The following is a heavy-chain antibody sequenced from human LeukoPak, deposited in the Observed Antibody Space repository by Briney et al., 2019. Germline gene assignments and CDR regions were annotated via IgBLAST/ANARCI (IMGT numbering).Heavy chain of an antibody. J-gene: IGHJ3*02. CDR1: GFTFSSYW. V-gene: IGHV3-74*01. Sequence: GGSLRLSCAASGFTFSSYWMHWVRQAPGKGLVWVSRINSDGSSTSYADSVKGRFTISRDNAKNTLYLQMNSLRAEDTAVYYCARARGYDNAFDIWGQGTMVTVSS. D-gene: IGHD5-12*01. CDR3: ARARGYDNAFDI. CDR2: INSDGSST.